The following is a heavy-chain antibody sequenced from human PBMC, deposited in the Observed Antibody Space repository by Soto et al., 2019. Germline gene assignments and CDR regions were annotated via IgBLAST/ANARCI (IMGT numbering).Heavy chain of an antibody. V-gene: IGHV4-34*01. J-gene: IGHJ6*02. D-gene: IGHD3-10*01. CDR1: GGSFSGGY. CDR3: ARSYYGSGSYYSYYYYYGMDV. CDR2: INHSGST. Sequence: SETLPLTCAVYGGSFSGGYWSWIRQPPGKGLEWIGEINHSGSTNYNPSLKSRVTISVDTSKNQFSLKLSSVTAADTAVYYCARSYYGSGSYYSYYYYYGMDVWGQGTTVT.